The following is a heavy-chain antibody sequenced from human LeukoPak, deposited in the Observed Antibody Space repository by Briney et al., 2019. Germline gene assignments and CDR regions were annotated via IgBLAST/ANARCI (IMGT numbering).Heavy chain of an antibody. CDR2: IYNTGST. Sequence: PSETLSLTCGVSGHFISRGYYWAWIRPPPGKGLEWIGSIYNTGSTYYNPSLKSRVTMSIDTSKNQFSLKLSSVTAADTAVYYCARNTSAWSPLGETQSAPHCFDSWGQGTLVTVSS. CDR1: GHFISRGYY. V-gene: IGHV4-38-2*01. CDR3: ARNTSAWSPLGETQSAPHCFDS. J-gene: IGHJ4*02. D-gene: IGHD6-19*01.